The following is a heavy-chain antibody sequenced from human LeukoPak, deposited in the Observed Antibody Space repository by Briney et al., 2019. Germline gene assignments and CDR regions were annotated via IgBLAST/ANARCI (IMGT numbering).Heavy chain of an antibody. CDR3: ARVDWVYGDVEALV. V-gene: IGHV4-30-2*01. D-gene: IGHD2-8*01. CDR2: IYHSGST. J-gene: IGHJ6*04. CDR1: GGSISSGGYY. Sequence: PSQTLSLTCTVSGGSISSGGYYWSWIRQPPGKGLEWIGYIYHSGSTYYNPSLKSRVPISVDRSKNQFSLKLSSVTAADTAVYYCARVDWVYGDVEALVWGKGTTVTVSS.